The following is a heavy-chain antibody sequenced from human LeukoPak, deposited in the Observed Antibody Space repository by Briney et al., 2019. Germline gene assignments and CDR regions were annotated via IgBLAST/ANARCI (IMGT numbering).Heavy chain of an antibody. CDR2: IIPIFGIP. D-gene: IGHD6-25*01. CDR1: GGTFRTFA. J-gene: IGHJ6*03. V-gene: IGHV1-69*13. CDR3: GLSGNYYYYYMDV. Sequence: ASVKVSCKASGGTFRTFAIRWVRQAPGQGLEWMGGIIPIFGIPDSAQKFQGRLTITADESTTTAYMELSSLRSDDTAIYYCGLSGNYYYYYMDVWGKGTTVTISS.